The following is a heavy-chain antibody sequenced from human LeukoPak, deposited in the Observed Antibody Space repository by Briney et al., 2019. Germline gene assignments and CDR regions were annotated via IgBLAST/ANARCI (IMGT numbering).Heavy chain of an antibody. CDR1: GYTFTGYY. V-gene: IGHV1-2*02. D-gene: IGHD6-19*01. J-gene: IGHJ4*02. CDR2: INPNSGGT. Sequence: SVKVSCKASGYTFTGYYMHWVRQAPGQGLEWMGWINPNSGGTNYAQKFQGRVTMTRDTSTSTAYMELRSLRSDDTAVYYCARDLDSGWYGGVDYWGQGTLVTVSS. CDR3: ARDLDSGWYGGVDY.